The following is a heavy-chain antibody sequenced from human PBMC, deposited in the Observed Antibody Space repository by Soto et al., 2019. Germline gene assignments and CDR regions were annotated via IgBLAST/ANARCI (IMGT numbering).Heavy chain of an antibody. J-gene: IGHJ6*02. CDR2: IYYSGST. CDR3: ARGGDGYSETPYYYYYGMDV. Sequence: SETLSLTCTVSGGSISNYYWSWIRQPPGKGLEWIGYIYYSGSTNYNPSLKSRVTISVDTSKNQFSLKVSSVTAADTAVYYCARGGDGYSETPYYYYYGMDVWGQGTTVTVSS. CDR1: GGSISNYY. V-gene: IGHV4-59*01. D-gene: IGHD5-18*01.